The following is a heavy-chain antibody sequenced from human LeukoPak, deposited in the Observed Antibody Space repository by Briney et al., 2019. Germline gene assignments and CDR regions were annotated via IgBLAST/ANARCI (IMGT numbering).Heavy chain of an antibody. D-gene: IGHD6-13*01. V-gene: IGHV4-34*01. Sequence: SETLSLTCAVYGGSFSGYYWSWIRQPPGKGLEWIGEINLSGSTNYNPSLKSRVTISVDTSKNQFSLKLSSVTAADTAVYYCARGIAAAHNWFDPWGQGTLVTVSS. CDR2: INLSGST. J-gene: IGHJ5*02. CDR1: GGSFSGYY. CDR3: ARGIAAAHNWFDP.